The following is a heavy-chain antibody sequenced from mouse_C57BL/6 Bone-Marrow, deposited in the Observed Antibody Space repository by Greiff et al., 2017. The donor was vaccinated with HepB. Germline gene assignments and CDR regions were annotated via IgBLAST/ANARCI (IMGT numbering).Heavy chain of an antibody. CDR1: GFNIKDDY. CDR3: TTGGYYYGSRFAY. D-gene: IGHD1-1*01. Sequence: EVQLQQSGAELVRPGASVKLSCTASGFNIKDDYMHWVKQRPEQGLEWIGWIDPENGDTEYASKFQGKATITADNSSNTAYLQLSSLTSEDTAVYYCTTGGYYYGSRFAYWGQGTLVTVSA. J-gene: IGHJ3*01. CDR2: IDPENGDT. V-gene: IGHV14-4*01.